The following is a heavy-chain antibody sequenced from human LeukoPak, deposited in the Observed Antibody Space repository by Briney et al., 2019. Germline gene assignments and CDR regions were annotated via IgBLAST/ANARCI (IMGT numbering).Heavy chain of an antibody. CDR3: AKDKSRDTKPTGY. Sequence: GGSLRLSCAASGFTFDDYAMHWVRPAPARGLEWVSLISWDGGSTYYADSVRGRFTISRDNRKHSLYLQVNRLRAEDTALYYCAKDKSRDTKPTGYWGQGTLVTVSS. CDR1: GFTFDDYA. V-gene: IGHV3-43D*04. J-gene: IGHJ4*02. D-gene: IGHD2-8*01. CDR2: ISWDGGST.